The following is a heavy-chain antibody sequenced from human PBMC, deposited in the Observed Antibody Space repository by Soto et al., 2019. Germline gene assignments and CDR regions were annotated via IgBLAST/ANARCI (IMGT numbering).Heavy chain of an antibody. Sequence: SQTLSLTCTVSGYSISSGYYWGWIRQPPGKGLEWIGSIYHSGSTYYNPSLKSRVTISVDTSKNQFSLKLSFVTAADTAVYYCARQVGNYYDSSGYYFDYWGQGTLVTVSS. J-gene: IGHJ4*02. CDR2: IYHSGST. D-gene: IGHD3-22*01. CDR3: ARQVGNYYDSSGYYFDY. V-gene: IGHV4-38-2*02. CDR1: GYSISSGYY.